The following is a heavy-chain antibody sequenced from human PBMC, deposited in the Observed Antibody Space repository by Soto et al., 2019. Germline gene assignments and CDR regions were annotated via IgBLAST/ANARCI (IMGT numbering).Heavy chain of an antibody. CDR1: GYTFTSYD. Sequence: QVQLVQSGAEVKKPGASVKVSCKASGYTFTSYDINWVRQATGQGLEWMGWMNPNSGNTGYAQKFQGRVTMTRNTSISTADMERSRLRSEDTAVYYCARGDEDSSGWWDGMDVWGQGPTVTVSS. V-gene: IGHV1-8*01. J-gene: IGHJ6*02. CDR3: ARGDEDSSGWWDGMDV. D-gene: IGHD6-19*01. CDR2: MNPNSGNT.